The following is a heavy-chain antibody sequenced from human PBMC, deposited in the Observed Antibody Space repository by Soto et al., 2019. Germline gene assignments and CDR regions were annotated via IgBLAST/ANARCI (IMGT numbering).Heavy chain of an antibody. CDR1: GYSFTSLD. CDR3: ARGVSAGVDY. D-gene: IGHD1-26*01. V-gene: IGHV1-8*01. Sequence: QVQLVQSGAEVREPGASVNVSCKASGYSFTSLDINWVRQTAGQGLEWMGWMQPSTGRTGYAQKFQGRVTMTRDTSINTAYMELTTLTSDDTAFYYCARGVSAGVDYWGQGNLVTVSS. CDR2: MQPSTGRT. J-gene: IGHJ4*02.